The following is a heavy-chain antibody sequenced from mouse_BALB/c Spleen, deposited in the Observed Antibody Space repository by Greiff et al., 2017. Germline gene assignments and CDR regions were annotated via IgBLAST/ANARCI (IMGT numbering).Heavy chain of an antibody. V-gene: IGHV1-18*01. CDR3: ARYNEVLYAMDY. CDR1: GYSFTGYT. Sequence: EVHLVESGPELVKPGASMKISCKASGYSFTGYTMNWVKQSHGKNLEWIGLINPYNGGTSYNQKFKGKATLTVDKSSSTAYMELLSLTSEDSAVYYCARYNEVLYAMDYWGQGTSVTVSA. J-gene: IGHJ4*01. D-gene: IGHD1-3*01. CDR2: INPYNGGT.